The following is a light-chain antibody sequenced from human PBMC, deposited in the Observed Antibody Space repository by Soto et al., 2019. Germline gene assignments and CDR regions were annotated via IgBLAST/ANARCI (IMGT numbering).Light chain of an antibody. CDR1: QSVSNNY. J-gene: IGKJ1*01. CDR3: QQYGSSGT. Sequence: EIELMQSPGTLSLSPGERATLSCRASQSVSNNYLAWYQQKPGQAPRLLIYGASNRATGIPDRFSGSGSGTDFTLTISRLEPEDFAVYYCQQYGSSGTFGQGTKAAIK. CDR2: GAS. V-gene: IGKV3-20*01.